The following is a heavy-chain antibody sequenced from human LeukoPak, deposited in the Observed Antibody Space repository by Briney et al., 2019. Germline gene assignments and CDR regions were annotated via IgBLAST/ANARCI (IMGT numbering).Heavy chain of an antibody. CDR2: IIPIFGTA. V-gene: IGHV1-69*01. CDR1: GGTFSSYA. Sequence: SVKVSCKASGGTFSSYAISWVRQAPGQGLERMGGIIPIFGTANYAQKFQGRVTITADESTSTAYMELSSLRSEDTAVYYCARAYCSGGSCYRFDPWGQGTLVTVSS. CDR3: ARAYCSGGSCYRFDP. D-gene: IGHD2-15*01. J-gene: IGHJ5*02.